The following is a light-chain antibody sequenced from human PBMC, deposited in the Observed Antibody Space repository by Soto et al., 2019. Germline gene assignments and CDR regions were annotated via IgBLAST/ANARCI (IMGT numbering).Light chain of an antibody. Sequence: DIQMTQSPSSVSASVGDRVTITCRASQDVSRWLAWYQQKPGKAPKFLIYTTSSLESGVPSRFSASGSGTDFSLTISSLQPEDFATYYCQQANSLPLTFGPGTKVDIK. CDR2: TTS. V-gene: IGKV1-12*01. CDR3: QQANSLPLT. J-gene: IGKJ3*01. CDR1: QDVSRW.